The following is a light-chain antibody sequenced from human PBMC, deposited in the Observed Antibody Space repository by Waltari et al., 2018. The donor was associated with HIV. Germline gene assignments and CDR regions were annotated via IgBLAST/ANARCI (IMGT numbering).Light chain of an antibody. V-gene: IGKV1-5*03. J-gene: IGKJ4*01. CDR3: QQYYSSSVT. Sequence: IQMTQSPSLVSASVGDRVTITCRASENIGTSLAWYQQTPGKAPKVLIYMASSLEGGVPSRFSGSRSGTEFTLTIRSLQPDDFGTYYCQQYYSSSVTFGGGTKVEI. CDR1: ENIGTS. CDR2: MAS.